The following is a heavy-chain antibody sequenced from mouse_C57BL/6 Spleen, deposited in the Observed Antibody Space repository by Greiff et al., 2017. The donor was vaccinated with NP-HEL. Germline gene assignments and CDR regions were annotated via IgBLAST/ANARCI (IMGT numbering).Heavy chain of an antibody. V-gene: IGHV1-42*01. D-gene: IGHD2-4*01. CDR3: ARRGFWDYDSAWFAY. CDR2: INPSTGGT. CDR1: GYSFTGYY. Sequence: EVQLQQSGPELVKPGASVKISCKASGYSFTGYYMNWVKQSPEKSLEWIGEINPSTGGTTYNQKFKAKATLTVDKSSSTAYMQLKSLTSEDSAVYDCARRGFWDYDSAWFAYWGQGTLVTVSA. J-gene: IGHJ3*01.